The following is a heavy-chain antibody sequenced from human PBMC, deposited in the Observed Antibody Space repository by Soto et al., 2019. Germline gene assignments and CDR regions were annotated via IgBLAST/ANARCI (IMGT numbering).Heavy chain of an antibody. J-gene: IGHJ6*02. CDR3: ASVSGYDRGYYYEGMDV. Sequence: QVQLVQSGAEVKKPGASVKVSCKASGYTFTSYGISWVRQAPGQGLEWMGWISAYNGNTNYAQKLQGRVTMTTDTATSTAYMELRSRRSDDTAVYYCASVSGYDRGYYYEGMDVWGQGTTVTVSS. V-gene: IGHV1-18*01. CDR1: GYTFTSYG. D-gene: IGHD5-12*01. CDR2: ISAYNGNT.